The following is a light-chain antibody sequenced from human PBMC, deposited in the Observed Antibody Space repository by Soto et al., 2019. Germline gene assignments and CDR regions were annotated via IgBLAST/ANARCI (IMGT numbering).Light chain of an antibody. Sequence: EIVLTQSPATLSLSPGQRATLSCRASQSISSSYLAWYQQKPGQAPRLLIYGASTRATGIPARFSGSGSGTEFTLTISSLQSEDFAVYYCQQYNNWLLITFGQGTRLEIK. J-gene: IGKJ5*01. CDR1: QSISSSY. CDR2: GAS. V-gene: IGKV3D-15*01. CDR3: QQYNNWLLIT.